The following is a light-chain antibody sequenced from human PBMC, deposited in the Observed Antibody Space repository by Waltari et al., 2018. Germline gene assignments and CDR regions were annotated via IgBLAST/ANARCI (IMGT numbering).Light chain of an antibody. Sequence: QSVLTQPPSASGTPGQRVTISCSGSSSNIGRNTVNWYQQLPGTAPKLLFYNNNQRPSGVPDRFSASKSGTSASLAISGLQSEDEADYYCATWDDSLNGVVFGGGTKLTVL. CDR2: NNN. J-gene: IGLJ2*01. V-gene: IGLV1-44*01. CDR3: ATWDDSLNGVV. CDR1: SSNIGRNT.